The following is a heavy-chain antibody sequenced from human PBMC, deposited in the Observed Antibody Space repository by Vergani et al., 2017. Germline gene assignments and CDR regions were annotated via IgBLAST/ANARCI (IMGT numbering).Heavy chain of an antibody. J-gene: IGHJ3*02. CDR2: IKEDGTEK. CDR3: ATTPRSCYSPVVSSGPLCAFDI. Sequence: VQLEESGGGVVQPGRSLRLSCAASGFNVGHYWMSWVRQAPGKGLEWVANIKEDGTEKYYLDSVKGRFTISRDNAKNSLYLQMNSLRAEDTAVYYCATTPRSCYSPVVSSGPLCAFDIWGQGTMVTVSS. V-gene: IGHV3-7*01. CDR1: GFNVGHYW. D-gene: IGHD2-15*01.